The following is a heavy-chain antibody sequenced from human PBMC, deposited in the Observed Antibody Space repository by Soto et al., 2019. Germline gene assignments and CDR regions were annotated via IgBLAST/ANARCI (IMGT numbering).Heavy chain of an antibody. CDR2: IYYSGST. V-gene: IGHV4-59*08. D-gene: IGHD2-15*01. CDR3: ARGGLADY. J-gene: IGHJ4*02. Sequence: SETLSLTCTVSGGSISSYYWSWIRQPPGKGLEWIGYIYYSGSTNYNPSLKSRVTISVDTSKNQFSLKLSSVTAADTAVYYCARGGLADYWGQGTLVTVSS. CDR1: GGSISSYY.